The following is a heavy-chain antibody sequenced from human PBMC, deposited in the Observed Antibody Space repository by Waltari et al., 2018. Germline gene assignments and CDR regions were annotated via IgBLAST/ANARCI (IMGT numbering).Heavy chain of an antibody. CDR3: ARGARRTTVTTGWWYFDL. CDR2: SNSDGSST. J-gene: IGHJ2*01. CDR1: GFPYSLYW. D-gene: IGHD4-17*01. V-gene: IGHV3-74*01. Sequence: EVQLVESGGGLVQPGGSLRLSCAASGFPYSLYWMHWVRQVPGKGLVGVSRSNSDGSSTSYADSVKGRFTIYKDNAKNTVYLQMNSLRVDDTALYYCARGARRTTVTTGWWYFDLWGRGTLVTVSS.